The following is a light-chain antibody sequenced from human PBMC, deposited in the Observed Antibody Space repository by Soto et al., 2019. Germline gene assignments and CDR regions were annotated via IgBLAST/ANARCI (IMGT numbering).Light chain of an antibody. Sequence: QSALTQPPSASGSPGQSVTISCTGTSSDVGGYDYVSWYQQHPGKAPKLMIYEVTKRPSGVPDRFSGSKSGNAAFLTVSGLQAEDEAGYYCSSYAGSNTWVFGGGTKVTVL. CDR3: SSYAGSNTWV. V-gene: IGLV2-8*01. CDR2: EVT. CDR1: SSDVGGYDY. J-gene: IGLJ3*02.